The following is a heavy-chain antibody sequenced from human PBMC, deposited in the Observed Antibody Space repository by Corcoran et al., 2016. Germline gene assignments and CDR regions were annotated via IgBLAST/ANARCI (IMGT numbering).Heavy chain of an antibody. J-gene: IGHJ4*02. V-gene: IGHV4-34*01. CDR2: INHSGST. CDR3: ASAYSGYGSTRFFDY. D-gene: IGHD5-12*01. Sequence: QVQLQQWGAGLLKPSETLSLTCAVYGGSFSGYYWSWIRQPPGKGLEWIGEINHSGSTNYNPSLKSRVTISVDTSKNQFSLKLSSVTAADTAVYYWASAYSGYGSTRFFDYWGQGTLVTVSS. CDR1: GGSFSGYY.